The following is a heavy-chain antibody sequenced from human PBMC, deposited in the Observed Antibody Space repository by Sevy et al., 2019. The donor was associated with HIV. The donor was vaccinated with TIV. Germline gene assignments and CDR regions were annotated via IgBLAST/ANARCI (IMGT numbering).Heavy chain of an antibody. J-gene: IGHJ3*02. V-gene: IGHV1-18*01. Sequence: ASVKVSCKASGYTFTSYGMSWVRQAPGQGLEWMGWISAYNGNTNYAQKLQGRVTMTTDTSTSTAYMELRSLRSDDTAVYYCARDRGYYYDSSLDAFDIWGQGTMVTVSS. CDR3: ARDRGYYYDSSLDAFDI. D-gene: IGHD3-22*01. CDR1: GYTFTSYG. CDR2: ISAYNGNT.